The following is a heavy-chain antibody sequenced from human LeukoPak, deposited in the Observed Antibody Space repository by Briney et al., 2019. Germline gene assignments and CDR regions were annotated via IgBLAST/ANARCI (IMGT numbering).Heavy chain of an antibody. CDR1: GFIFSSYG. CDR2: IWYDGSNK. CDR3: ANGLTPDV. V-gene: IGHV3-33*06. J-gene: IGHJ6*04. Sequence: GGSLRLSCAASGFIFSSYGMHWVRQAPGKGLEWVAVIWYDGSNKYYADSVKGRFTISRDNSKNTLYLQTDSLRAEDTAVYYCANGLTPDVWGKGTTVTVSS.